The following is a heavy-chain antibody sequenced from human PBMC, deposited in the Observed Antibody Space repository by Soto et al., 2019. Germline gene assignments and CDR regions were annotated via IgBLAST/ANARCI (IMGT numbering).Heavy chain of an antibody. CDR2: IYYSGST. CDR1: GGSISSYY. J-gene: IGHJ6*02. CDR3: AIGGDFWSGYLSDF. D-gene: IGHD3-3*01. Sequence: XETLSLTCTVAGGSISSYYWSWIRQPPGKGLEWIGYIYYSGSTNYNPSLKSRVTISVDTSKNQFSLKLSSVTAADTAVYYCAIGGDFWSGYLSDFWGQGNTVTVSS. V-gene: IGHV4-59*01.